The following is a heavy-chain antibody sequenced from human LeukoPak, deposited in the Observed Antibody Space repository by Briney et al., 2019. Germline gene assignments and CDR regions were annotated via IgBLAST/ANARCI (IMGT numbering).Heavy chain of an antibody. CDR2: IYYSGST. Sequence: SETLSLTCTVSGGSISSYYWSWIRQPPGKGLEWIGYIYYSGSTNYNPSLKSRVTISVDTSKNQFSLKLSSVTAADTAVYYCARGIGYNSSWYDYWGQGTLVTVSS. J-gene: IGHJ4*02. CDR1: GGSISSYY. V-gene: IGHV4-59*01. CDR3: ARGIGYNSSWYDY. D-gene: IGHD6-13*01.